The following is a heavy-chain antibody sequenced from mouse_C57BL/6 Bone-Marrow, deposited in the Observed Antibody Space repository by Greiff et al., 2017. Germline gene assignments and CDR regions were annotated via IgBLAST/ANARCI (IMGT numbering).Heavy chain of an antibody. CDR3: ARSPFITTVPYFDY. D-gene: IGHD1-1*01. CDR1: GYTFTSYW. Sequence: QVQLQQPGAELVKPGASVKLSCKASGYTFTSYWMQWVKQRPGQGLEWIGEIDPSDSCTNYNQKFKGKATLTVDTSSSTADMQLSSLTSEDSAVYYCARSPFITTVPYFDYWGQGTTLTVSS. CDR2: IDPSDSCT. J-gene: IGHJ2*01. V-gene: IGHV1-50*01.